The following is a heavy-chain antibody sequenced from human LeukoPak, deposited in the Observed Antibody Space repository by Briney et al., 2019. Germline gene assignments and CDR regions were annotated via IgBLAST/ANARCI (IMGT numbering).Heavy chain of an antibody. D-gene: IGHD2-2*01. Sequence: SVKVSCKASGYTFTGYYIHWVRQAPGQGLEWMGCINPNSGGTNYAQKFQGRVTMTRDTSISTAYMELSRLRSDDTAVYYCARVAMGSHCSIISCNAMRAFDIWGQGTMVTVSS. V-gene: IGHV1-2*02. CDR3: ARVAMGSHCSIISCNAMRAFDI. CDR1: GYTFTGYY. CDR2: INPNSGGT. J-gene: IGHJ3*02.